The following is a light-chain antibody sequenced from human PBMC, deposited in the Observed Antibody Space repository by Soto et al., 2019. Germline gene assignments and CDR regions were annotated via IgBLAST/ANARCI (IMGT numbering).Light chain of an antibody. CDR2: GAS. CDR1: QSASSSY. J-gene: IGKJ5*01. CDR3: QQYGSSSIT. V-gene: IGKV3-20*01. Sequence: EIVLTQSPGTQSLSPGERATLSCRASQSASSSYLAWYQQKPGQAPRLLIYGASSRATGIPDRFSGSGSGTDFTLTISRLEPEDFAVYYCQQYGSSSITFGQGTRLEIK.